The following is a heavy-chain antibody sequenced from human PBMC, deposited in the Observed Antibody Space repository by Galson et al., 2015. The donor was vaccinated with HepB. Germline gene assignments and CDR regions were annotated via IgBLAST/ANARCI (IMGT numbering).Heavy chain of an antibody. CDR1: GFTFSSYW. CDR3: VRDWARSRYGMDV. CDR2: IKQDGSEK. V-gene: IGHV3-7*03. D-gene: IGHD3-16*01. J-gene: IGHJ6*02. Sequence: SLRLSCAASGFTFSSYWMSWVRQAPGKGLEWVANIKQDGSEKYYVDSVKGRFTISRDNAKNSLYLQMNSLRGEDTAVYYCVRDWARSRYGMDVWGQGTTVTVSS.